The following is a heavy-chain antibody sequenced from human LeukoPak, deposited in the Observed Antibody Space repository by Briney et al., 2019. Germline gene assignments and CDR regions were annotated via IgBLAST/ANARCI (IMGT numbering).Heavy chain of an antibody. CDR3: ARGVVATIIMDY. J-gene: IGHJ4*02. CDR2: IYNSGST. V-gene: IGHV4-30-4*07. CDR1: GGSISSGGYS. D-gene: IGHD5-12*01. Sequence: SETLSLTCAVSGGSISSGGYSWNWIRQPPGKGLEWIAYIYNSGSTSYNPSLKSRVTISVDTSKNQFSLKLSSVTAADTAVYYCARGVVATIIMDYWGQGTLVTVSS.